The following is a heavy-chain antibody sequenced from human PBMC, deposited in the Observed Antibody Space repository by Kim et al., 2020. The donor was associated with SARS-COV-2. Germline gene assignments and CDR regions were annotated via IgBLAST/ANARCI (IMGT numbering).Heavy chain of an antibody. CDR2: ISSSSTYI. Sequence: GGSLRLSCAASGFTFSSFSMNWVRQAPGKGLEWVSSISSSSTYIYYADSVKGRFTISRDNAKNSLYLQMNSLRAEDTAVYYCARLTYGPGSYWNDYWGQGTLVTVSS. CDR1: GFTFSSFS. CDR3: ARLTYGPGSYWNDY. V-gene: IGHV3-21*01. D-gene: IGHD3-10*01. J-gene: IGHJ4*02.